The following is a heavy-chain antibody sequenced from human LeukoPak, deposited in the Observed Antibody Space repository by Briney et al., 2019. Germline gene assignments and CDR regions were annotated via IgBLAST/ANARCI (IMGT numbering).Heavy chain of an antibody. D-gene: IGHD4-23*01. V-gene: IGHV1-2*02. J-gene: IGHJ4*02. CDR2: INSNTGDT. CDR3: ARDRYYGGNSYGY. CDR1: GYPFTGYY. Sequence: GASVKVSCKTSGYPFTGYYIHWVRQAPGQRLEWMGWINSNTGDTRYARNFQGRVTMTRDTSTTTVYMELSSLTSDDTAVYYCARDRYYGGNSYGYWGQGTLVTVSS.